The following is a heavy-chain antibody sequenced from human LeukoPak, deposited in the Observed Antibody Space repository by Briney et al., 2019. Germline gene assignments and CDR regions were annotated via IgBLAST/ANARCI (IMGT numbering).Heavy chain of an antibody. J-gene: IGHJ4*02. CDR3: ARRRHCTSGSCEDFDF. CDR2: IYPGHSDT. Sequence: HGESLKISCKASGHSFDNYCIGWVRQMPGKGLEWMGNIYPGHSDTRYRPSFQGQVTISADKSISPAYLQWSSLKASGTAMYYCARRRHCTSGSCEDFDFWGQGTLVTVSS. CDR1: GHSFDNYC. V-gene: IGHV5-51*01. D-gene: IGHD2-15*01.